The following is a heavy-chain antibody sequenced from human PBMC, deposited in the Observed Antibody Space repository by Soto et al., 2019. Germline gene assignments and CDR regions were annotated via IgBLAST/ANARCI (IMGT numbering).Heavy chain of an antibody. CDR1: GYTFTSYG. V-gene: IGHV1-18*01. J-gene: IGHJ4*02. CDR2: ISAYNGNT. Sequence: GASVKVSCKASGYTFTSYGISWVRQAPGQGLEWMGCISAYNGNTNYAQKLQGRVTMTTDTSTSTAYMELRSLRSDDTAVYYCARTVGQGYCSGGSCYVFDYWGQGTLVTVSS. CDR3: ARTVGQGYCSGGSCYVFDY. D-gene: IGHD2-15*01.